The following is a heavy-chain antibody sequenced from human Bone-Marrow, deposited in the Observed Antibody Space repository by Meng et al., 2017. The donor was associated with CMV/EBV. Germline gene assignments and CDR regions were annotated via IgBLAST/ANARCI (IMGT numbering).Heavy chain of an antibody. V-gene: IGHV4-30-4*08. Sequence: SCTVSDGSISGTSYYWSWIRQTPGKGLEWIGYIYYSGTTYYNPSLKSRVTISVDTSKNQFSLNLSSVTAADTAVYYCAREYGYNRFHDPFDIWGQGTMVTVSS. CDR1: DGSISGTSYY. J-gene: IGHJ3*02. CDR2: IYYSGTT. CDR3: AREYGYNRFHDPFDI. D-gene: IGHD5-24*01.